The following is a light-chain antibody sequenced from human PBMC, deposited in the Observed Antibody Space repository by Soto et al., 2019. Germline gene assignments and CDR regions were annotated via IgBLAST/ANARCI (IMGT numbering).Light chain of an antibody. V-gene: IGKV2-30*01. CDR3: MQGVYWNPGRA. CDR2: KVS. CDR1: RSLLYSDGNTY. Sequence: DVVMTQSPLSLPVTLGQPASISCRSSRSLLYSDGNTYLNWFHQRPGQPPRRLIYKVSNRDSGVPDRFSGSGKGTDFTLKISRVEAEDVGVYYCMQGVYWNPGRAFGQGTKVEIK. J-gene: IGKJ1*01.